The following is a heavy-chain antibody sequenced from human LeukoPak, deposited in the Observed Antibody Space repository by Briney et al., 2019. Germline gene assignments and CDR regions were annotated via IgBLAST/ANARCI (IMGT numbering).Heavy chain of an antibody. CDR2: ISSSSSYI. D-gene: IGHD3-10*01. Sequence: KPGGSLRLSCAASGFTFSSYSMNWVRQAPGKGLEWVSSISSSSSYIYYADSVKGRFTISRDNAKNSLYLQMNSLRVENTAVYYCARAEGSGSSFDYWGQGTLVTVSS. J-gene: IGHJ4*02. CDR1: GFTFSSYS. CDR3: ARAEGSGSSFDY. V-gene: IGHV3-21*01.